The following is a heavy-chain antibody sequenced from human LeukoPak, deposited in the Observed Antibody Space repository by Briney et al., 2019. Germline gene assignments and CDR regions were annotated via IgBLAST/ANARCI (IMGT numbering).Heavy chain of an antibody. Sequence: GSLRLSCAASGFSFSDAWMSWVRQAPGKGLEWIGSIYYSGSTYYNPSLKSRATISVDTSKNQFSLKLSSVTAADTAVYYCARDSSGAYYDFWSGYFTSFDYWGQGTLVTVSS. CDR3: ARDSSGAYYDFWSGYFTSFDY. D-gene: IGHD3-3*01. CDR1: GFSFSDAW. J-gene: IGHJ4*02. CDR2: IYYSGST. V-gene: IGHV4-4*02.